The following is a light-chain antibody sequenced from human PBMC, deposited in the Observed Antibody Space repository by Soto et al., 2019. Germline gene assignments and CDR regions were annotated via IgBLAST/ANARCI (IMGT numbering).Light chain of an antibody. CDR2: AVS. V-gene: IGLV2-14*01. CDR3: SLYTGSGTF. Sequence: QSALTQPASVSGSPGQLIAISCTGTSSDVGGYDQVSWYQQHPGKVPKLMIYAVSNRPSGVSDRFSGSQSGNTASLTISGLQAEDEADYYCSLYTGSGTFFGGGTKVTVL. CDR1: SSDVGGYDQ. J-gene: IGLJ2*01.